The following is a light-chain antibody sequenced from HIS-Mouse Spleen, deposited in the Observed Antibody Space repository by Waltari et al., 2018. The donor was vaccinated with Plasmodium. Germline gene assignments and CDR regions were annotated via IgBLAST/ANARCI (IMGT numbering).Light chain of an antibody. CDR1: ALPKKY. CDR3: YSTDSSGNHRV. CDR2: EVS. J-gene: IGLJ3*02. V-gene: IGLV3-10*01. Sequence: SYELTQPPSVSVSPGQTARITCSGDALPKKYAYWYQQKSGQAPGLVIYEVSKRPSGMPGRFCGSSSGTMATLTSSGAQVEDEADYYCYSTDSSGNHRVFGGGTKLTVL.